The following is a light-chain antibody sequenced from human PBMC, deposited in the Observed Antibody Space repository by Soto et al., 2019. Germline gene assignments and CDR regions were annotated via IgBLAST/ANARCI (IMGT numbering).Light chain of an antibody. CDR2: AAS. CDR1: QGIGND. V-gene: IGKV1-17*01. CDR3: LQSSSYPYT. Sequence: DIQMTQSPSSLSASVGDRITITCRASQGIGNDLGWFQQEPGKAPKSMIYAASSFQSGVPSRFSGSGSGTEFTLTISSLKNEDFATYDCLQSSSYPYTFGGGTKVDIK. J-gene: IGKJ4*01.